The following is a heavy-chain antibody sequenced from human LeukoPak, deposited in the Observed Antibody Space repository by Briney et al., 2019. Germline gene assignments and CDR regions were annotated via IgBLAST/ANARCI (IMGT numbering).Heavy chain of an antibody. V-gene: IGHV3-7*01. D-gene: IGHD5-12*01. CDR3: TSGQGWLIDY. CDR1: GFMISSSW. CDR2: IKQDGSEK. J-gene: IGHJ4*02. Sequence: GGSLRLSCEGTGFMISSSWMGWVRQAPGKGLEWVAIIKQDGSEKYYVDSVRGRFTISRDNARNSLYLQMNTLRTEDTAVYYCTSGQGWLIDYWGQGSLVTVSS.